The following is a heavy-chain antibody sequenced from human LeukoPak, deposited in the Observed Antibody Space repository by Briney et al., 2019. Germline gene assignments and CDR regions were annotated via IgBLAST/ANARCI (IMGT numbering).Heavy chain of an antibody. CDR2: ISSSGGNT. CDR3: AKGGSDYDDHGYSFDY. CDR1: GFTFSSYA. V-gene: IGHV3-23*01. J-gene: IGHJ4*02. Sequence: PGGSLRLSCAASGFTFSSYAMSWVRQAPGKGLEWVSAISSSGGNTYYADSVTGRFAISRDNSKNTLYLQMNSLRAEDTAVYYCAKGGSDYDDHGYSFDYWGQGALVTVSS. D-gene: IGHD1-26*01.